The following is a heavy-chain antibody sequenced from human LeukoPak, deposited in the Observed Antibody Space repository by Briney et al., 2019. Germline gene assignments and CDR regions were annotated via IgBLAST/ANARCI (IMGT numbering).Heavy chain of an antibody. Sequence: SETLSLTCTVSGGSISSYYWSWIRQPAGKGLERIGRIYTSGSTNYNPSLKSRVTMSVDTSKNQFSLKLSSVTAADTAVYYCARDDYYGSGTYFDYWGQGTLVTVSS. V-gene: IGHV4-4*07. CDR1: GGSISSYY. CDR3: ARDDYYGSGTYFDY. D-gene: IGHD3-10*01. CDR2: IYTSGST. J-gene: IGHJ4*02.